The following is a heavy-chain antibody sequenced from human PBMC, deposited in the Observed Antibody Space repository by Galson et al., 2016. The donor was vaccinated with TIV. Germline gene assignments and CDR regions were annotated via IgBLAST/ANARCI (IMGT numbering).Heavy chain of an antibody. CDR1: GFTFGSYG. CDR3: ARGFSSYYFDY. Sequence: LRLSCAASGFTFGSYGMHWVRHGPGKGLEWLAFVSFDRSDRTYADSVKGRFTISRDNFGNTLYLQMSSLRTEDTAVYYCARGFSSYYFDYWGQGTLVTVSS. CDR2: VSFDRSDR. V-gene: IGHV3-30*03. D-gene: IGHD6-13*01. J-gene: IGHJ4*02.